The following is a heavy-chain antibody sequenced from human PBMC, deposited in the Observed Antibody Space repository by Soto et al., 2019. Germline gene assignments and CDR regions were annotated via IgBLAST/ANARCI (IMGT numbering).Heavy chain of an antibody. CDR2: INDGGIT. V-gene: IGHV4-34*02. CDR1: GGSFTGCF. Sequence: QAQIQQSGARLLKPSETLSLTCSVSGGSFTGCFYSWIRLSPGRGLEWIGEINDGGITKYSPSLKSRATMSADKAKKQFSLRLTSVTAADTGVYYCAPTPRLLVPWGQGTPVVVSS. J-gene: IGHJ1*01. D-gene: IGHD2-8*02. CDR3: APTPRLLVP.